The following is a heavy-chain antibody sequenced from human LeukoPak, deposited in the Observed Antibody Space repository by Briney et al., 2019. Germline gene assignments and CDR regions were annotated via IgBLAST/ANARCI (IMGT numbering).Heavy chain of an antibody. Sequence: ASVKVSCKASGYTFTSYGISWVRQAPGQGLEWMGWVNPISGNTGYAQKFQGRLTITRNTSISTAYMELSSLRSEDTAVYYCARVIVVVPGAKVWFDPWGQGTLVTVSS. D-gene: IGHD2-2*01. V-gene: IGHV1-8*03. J-gene: IGHJ5*02. CDR1: GYTFTSYG. CDR2: VNPISGNT. CDR3: ARVIVVVPGAKVWFDP.